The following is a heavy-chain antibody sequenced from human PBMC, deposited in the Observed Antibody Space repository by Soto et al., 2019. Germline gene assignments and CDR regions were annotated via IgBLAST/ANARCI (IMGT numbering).Heavy chain of an antibody. V-gene: IGHV1-8*01. Sequence: QVQLVQSGAEVKKSGASVKVSCKASVYSFTSYDINWVRQATGQGLEWMGWMNPNSGNTGYAQKFQDRVTMTRGSSVNTVYLELSSLRSEDTAVYYCASPPYHYDSSGYVFGMDVWGQGTTVTVSS. J-gene: IGHJ6*02. CDR1: VYSFTSYD. D-gene: IGHD3-22*01. CDR2: MNPNSGNT. CDR3: ASPPYHYDSSGYVFGMDV.